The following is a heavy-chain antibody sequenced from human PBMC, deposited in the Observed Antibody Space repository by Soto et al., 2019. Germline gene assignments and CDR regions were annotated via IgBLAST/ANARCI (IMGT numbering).Heavy chain of an antibody. V-gene: IGHV4-39*02. J-gene: IGHJ5*02. CDR1: GGSISSSSYY. D-gene: IGHD3-22*01. Sequence: SETLCLTCTVSGGSISSSSYYWGWLRQPPGKGLEWIGSIYHGGSTYYNPSLNSRVTLSIDMTNNHVSLILNSVTAADTAVYYCARVGPWVPYYYDSSPYTFENWFDPWGQGTLVTGSS. CDR2: IYHGGST. CDR3: ARVGPWVPYYYDSSPYTFENWFDP.